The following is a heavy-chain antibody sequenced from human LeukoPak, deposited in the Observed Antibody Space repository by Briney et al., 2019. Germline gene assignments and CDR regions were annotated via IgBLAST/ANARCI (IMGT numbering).Heavy chain of an antibody. CDR3: ARDITMVRGATKYNWFDP. J-gene: IGHJ5*02. V-gene: IGHV4-4*07. CDR2: IYTSGST. Sequence: SETLSLTCAVSGYSISSSYYWSWIRQPAGKGLEWIGRIYTSGSTNYNPSLKSRVTMSVDTSKNQFSLKLSSVTAADTAVYYCARDITMVRGATKYNWFDPWGQGTLVTVSS. D-gene: IGHD3-10*01. CDR1: GYSISSSYY.